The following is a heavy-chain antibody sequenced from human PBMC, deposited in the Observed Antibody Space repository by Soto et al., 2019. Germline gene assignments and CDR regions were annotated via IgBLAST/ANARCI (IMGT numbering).Heavy chain of an antibody. J-gene: IGHJ5*02. CDR1: GYTFTSYY. CDR3: ASLFTYPSSGSPWFDP. CDR2: INPSGGST. V-gene: IGHV1-46*03. D-gene: IGHD3-22*01. Sequence: GASVKVSCKASGYTFTSYYMHWVRQAPGQGLEWMGIINPSGGSTSYAQKFQGRVTMTRDTSTSTVYMELSSLRSEDTAVYYCASLFTYPSSGSPWFDPWGQGTLVTVSS.